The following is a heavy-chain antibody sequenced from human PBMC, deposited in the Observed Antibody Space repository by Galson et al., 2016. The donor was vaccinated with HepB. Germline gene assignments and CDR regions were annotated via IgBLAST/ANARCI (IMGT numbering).Heavy chain of an antibody. V-gene: IGHV3-49*04. J-gene: IGHJ4*02. CDR2: IRSKAYGGTT. CDR1: GFTFGDYP. Sequence: SLRLSCASSGFTFGDYPMTWVRQAPGKGLEWVGFIRSKAYGGTTEYAASVKGRFTISRDNSKNIAYLQMDSLKIEDTAVYYCTRDYDLDYWGPGTLVTVSP. D-gene: IGHD5-12*01. CDR3: TRDYDLDY.